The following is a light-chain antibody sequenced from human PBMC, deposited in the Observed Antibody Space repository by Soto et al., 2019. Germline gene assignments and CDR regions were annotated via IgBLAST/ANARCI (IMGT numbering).Light chain of an antibody. CDR3: QQSYTAPYT. V-gene: IGKV1-39*01. Sequence: DIQMTQSPSSLSASVGDRVTITCRASQSISSYLNWYQQKPGKAPQLLIYHASSLQSGVPSRFSGSGSGTDFTLIISSLQPEDFATYYCQQSYTAPYTFGQGTKLEIK. J-gene: IGKJ2*01. CDR2: HAS. CDR1: QSISSY.